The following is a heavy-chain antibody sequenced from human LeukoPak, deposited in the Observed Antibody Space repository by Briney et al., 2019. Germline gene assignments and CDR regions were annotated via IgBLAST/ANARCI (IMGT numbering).Heavy chain of an antibody. Sequence: ASVKVPCKASGYTFTSYYMHWVRQAPGQGLEWMGIINPSGGSTSYAQKFQGRVTMTRDTSTSTVYMELSSLRSEDTAVYYCARYGVNIYSSGYEFDYWGQGTLVTVSS. D-gene: IGHD3-22*01. J-gene: IGHJ4*02. CDR1: GYTFTSYY. V-gene: IGHV1-46*01. CDR2: INPSGGST. CDR3: ARYGVNIYSSGYEFDY.